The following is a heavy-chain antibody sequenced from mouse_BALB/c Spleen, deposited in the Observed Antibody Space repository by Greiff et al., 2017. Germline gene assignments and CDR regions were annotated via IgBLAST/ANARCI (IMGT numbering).Heavy chain of an antibody. J-gene: IGHJ4*01. CDR3: ARINYGSSWDAMDY. CDR1: GYTFSSYW. D-gene: IGHD1-1*01. V-gene: IGHV1-9*01. CDR2: IFPGSGST. Sequence: VQLQQSGAELMKPGASVKISCKATGYTFSSYWIEWVKQRPGHGLEWIGEIFPGSGSTNYNEKFKGKATFTADTTSNTAYMQLSSLTSEDSAVYYCARINYGSSWDAMDYWGQGTSVTVSS.